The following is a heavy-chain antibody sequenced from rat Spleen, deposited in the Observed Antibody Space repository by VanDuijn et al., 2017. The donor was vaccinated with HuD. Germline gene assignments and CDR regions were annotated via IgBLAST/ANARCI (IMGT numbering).Heavy chain of an antibody. J-gene: IGHJ2*01. CDR2: ISSGGST. CDR3: ASGIHDY. Sequence: QVQLKESGPGLVQPSQTLSLTCTVSGLSLTTNSVSWIRQPPGKGLEWIAAISSGGSTYFNSVLKSRLSISRDTSKSQVFLKMNSLQTEDTAMYFCASGIHDYWGQGVMVTVSS. V-gene: IGHV2-47*01. D-gene: IGHD1-4*01. CDR1: GLSLTTNS.